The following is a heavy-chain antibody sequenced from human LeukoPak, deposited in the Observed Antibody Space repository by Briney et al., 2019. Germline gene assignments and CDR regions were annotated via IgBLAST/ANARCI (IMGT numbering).Heavy chain of an antibody. J-gene: IGHJ4*02. CDR2: ISGGGGDT. D-gene: IGHD6-19*01. CDR1: GFTFSHYA. V-gene: IGHV3-23*01. Sequence: PGGSLRLSCATSGFTFSHYAMSWVRQAPGKGLQWVSSISGGGGDTYYADSVKGRFTISRDNSKNTLYLQMNSLRAEDTAVYYCAKDDSVAGRWLVQTKALRYWGQGTLVTVSS. CDR3: AKDDSVAGRWLVQTKALRY.